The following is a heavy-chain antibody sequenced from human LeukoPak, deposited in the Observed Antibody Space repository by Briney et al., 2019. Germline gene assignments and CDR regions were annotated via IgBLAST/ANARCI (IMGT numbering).Heavy chain of an antibody. V-gene: IGHV3-7*03. CDR1: GFTFSSYW. Sequence: SGWSLRLSCAASGFTFSSYWMSWVRQAPGKGLEWVANIKQDGGEKYYVDSVKGRFTISRDNAKNSLYLQMNSLRAEDTAVYYCASHSSSWYFGYWGQGTLVTVSS. D-gene: IGHD6-13*01. J-gene: IGHJ4*02. CDR3: ASHSSSWYFGY. CDR2: IKQDGGEK.